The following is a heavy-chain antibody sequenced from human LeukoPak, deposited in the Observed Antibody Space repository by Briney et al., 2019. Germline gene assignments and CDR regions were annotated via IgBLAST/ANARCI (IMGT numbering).Heavy chain of an antibody. Sequence: ASVKVSCTASGYAFTRHYMHWVRQAPGQGLEWMGLINPSGSSTTYAQKFQGRVTMTRDMSTSTDYMELSSLRSEDTAVYYCARDNSVGDYAWWFDPWGQGTLVTVSS. CDR3: ARDNSVGDYAWWFDP. CDR2: INPSGSST. D-gene: IGHD1-26*01. CDR1: GYAFTRHY. J-gene: IGHJ5*02. V-gene: IGHV1-46*01.